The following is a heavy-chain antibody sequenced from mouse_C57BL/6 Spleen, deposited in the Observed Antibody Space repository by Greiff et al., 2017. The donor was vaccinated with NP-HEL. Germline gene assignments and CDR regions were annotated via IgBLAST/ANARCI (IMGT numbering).Heavy chain of an antibody. D-gene: IGHD1-1*01. CDR1: GYTFTSYW. CDR3: ARSNYGSSRFAY. V-gene: IGHV1-53*01. J-gene: IGHJ3*01. Sequence: QVHVKQPGTELVKPGASVKLSCKASGYTFTSYWMHWVKQRPGQGLEWIGNINPSNGGTNYNEKFKSKATLTVDKSSSTAYMQLSSLTSEDSAVYYCARSNYGSSRFAYWGQGTLVTVSA. CDR2: INPSNGGT.